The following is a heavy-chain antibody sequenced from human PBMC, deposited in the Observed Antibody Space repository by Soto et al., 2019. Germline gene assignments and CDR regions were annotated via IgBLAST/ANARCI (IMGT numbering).Heavy chain of an antibody. V-gene: IGHV3-13*01. CDR1: GFTLSSHD. CDR3: ARATVTTPYYFDY. J-gene: IGHJ4*02. CDR2: ITSAGGT. D-gene: IGHD1-1*01. Sequence: PGGSLTLSCAASGFTLSSHDVHWVRQATGKGLEWVSGITSAGGTYYPGSVKGRFTISRDNAKNSSYLQMNSLRAGDTAVYYCARATVTTPYYFDYWGQGALVTVSS.